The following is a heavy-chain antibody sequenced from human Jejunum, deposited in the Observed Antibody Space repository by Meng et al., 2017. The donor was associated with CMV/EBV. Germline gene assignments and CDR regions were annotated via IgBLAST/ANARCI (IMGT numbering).Heavy chain of an antibody. Sequence: QITLKESGPTLVKPXXXXTXTCTFSGFSLSTSGVGVGWIRQPPGKALEWLAFIYWDDDKRYSPSLKNRLTITKDTSKNQVVLTLTNIDPVDTATYYCAHRHRLRDFDYWGQGTLVTVSS. CDR1: GFSLSTSGVG. J-gene: IGHJ4*02. D-gene: IGHD4-17*01. CDR3: AHRHRLRDFDY. V-gene: IGHV2-5*02. CDR2: IYWDDDK.